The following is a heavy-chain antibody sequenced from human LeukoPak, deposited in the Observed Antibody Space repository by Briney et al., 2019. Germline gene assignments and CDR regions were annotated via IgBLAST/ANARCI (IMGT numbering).Heavy chain of an antibody. J-gene: IGHJ4*02. CDR3: ARGLYRYGRSTYDY. CDR2: ISYSGRT. D-gene: IGHD2-2*02. V-gene: IGHV4-59*08. Sequence: PSETLSLTCTVSGGSISSDYWGWLRQPPGKGLEWIGYISYSGRTYYNPYLRSRVTISVDTSKNHFSLKLSSVTAADTAVYYCARGLYRYGRSTYDYWGQGTLVTVSS. CDR1: GGSISSDY.